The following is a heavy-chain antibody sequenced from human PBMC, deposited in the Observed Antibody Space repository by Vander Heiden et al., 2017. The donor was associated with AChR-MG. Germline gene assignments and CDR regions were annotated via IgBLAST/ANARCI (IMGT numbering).Heavy chain of an antibody. CDR3: AVTYYDFWSGYGGDAFDI. Sequence: QVQLVQSGAEVKKPGASVKVSCKASGYTFTSYDINWVRQATGQGLEWMGWMNPNSGNTGYAQKFQGRVTMTRNTSISTAYMELSSLRSEDTAVYYGAVTYYDFWSGYGGDAFDIWGQGTMVTVSS. CDR2: MNPNSGNT. J-gene: IGHJ3*02. CDR1: GYTFTSYD. D-gene: IGHD3-3*01. V-gene: IGHV1-8*01.